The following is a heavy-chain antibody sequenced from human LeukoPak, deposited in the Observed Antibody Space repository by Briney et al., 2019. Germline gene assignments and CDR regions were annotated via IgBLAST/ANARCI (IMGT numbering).Heavy chain of an antibody. D-gene: IGHD3-3*01. CDR2: IYYSGST. CDR1: GGSISSGGYY. Sequence: SETLSLTCTVSGGSISSGGYYWSWIRQHPGKGLEWIGYIYYSGSTYYNPSLKSRVTISVDTSKNQFSLKLSSVTAADTAVYYCASEYYDFWSGYSPFDYWGQGTLVTVSS. J-gene: IGHJ4*02. CDR3: ASEYYDFWSGYSPFDY. V-gene: IGHV4-31*03.